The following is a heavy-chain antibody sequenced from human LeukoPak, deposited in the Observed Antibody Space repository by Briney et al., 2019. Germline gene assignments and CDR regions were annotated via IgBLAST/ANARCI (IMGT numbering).Heavy chain of an antibody. J-gene: IGHJ3*02. CDR3: AYIVATIVDAFDI. D-gene: IGHD5-12*01. V-gene: IGHV4-34*01. CDR2: INHSGST. Sequence: SETLSLTCAVYGGSFSGYYWSWIRQPPGKGLEWIGEINHSGSTNYNPSLKSRVTISVDTSKNQFSLKLSSVTAADTAVYYCAYIVATIVDAFDIWGQGTMVTVSS. CDR1: GGSFSGYY.